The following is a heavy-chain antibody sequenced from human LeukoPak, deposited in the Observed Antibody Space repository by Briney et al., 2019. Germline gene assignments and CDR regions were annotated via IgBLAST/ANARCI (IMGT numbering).Heavy chain of an antibody. CDR2: SYDSGIT. Sequence: SETLSLTCTVSGGSICIHHWSWIRQPPEKGLKRIGYSYDSGITYYNPSLKSRVPISVDTSKNQFSLKLSSVTGADTAVYYCAREGGIAARPFDYWGQGTLVTVSS. CDR1: GGSICIHH. J-gene: IGHJ4*02. CDR3: AREGGIAARPFDY. D-gene: IGHD6-6*01. V-gene: IGHV4-59*11.